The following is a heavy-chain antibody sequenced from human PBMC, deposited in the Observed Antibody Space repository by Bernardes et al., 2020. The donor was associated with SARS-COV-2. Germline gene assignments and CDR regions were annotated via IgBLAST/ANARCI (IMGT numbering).Heavy chain of an antibody. V-gene: IGHV1-58*01. J-gene: IGHJ4*02. CDR3: AAQHFYEAVGFSRSDS. CDR2: ILVGRGDK. D-gene: IGHD3-22*01. CDR1: GFAFSTSA. Sequence: SMKVSCKASGFAFSTSAFQWVRQARGQGLEWIGWILVGRGDKHCAQQFQERVTITRDMSTNTVYMELNSLRPEDTAVYYCAAQHFYEAVGFSRSDSWGQGTLVTVSS.